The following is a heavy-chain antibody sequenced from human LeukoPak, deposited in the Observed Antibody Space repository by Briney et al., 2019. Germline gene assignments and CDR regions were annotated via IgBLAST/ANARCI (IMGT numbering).Heavy chain of an antibody. CDR1: GYTFTSYG. CDR2: ISAYNGNT. V-gene: IGHV1-18*01. D-gene: IGHD5-24*01. CDR3: ARGGGRWLQFHEYFQH. J-gene: IGHJ1*01. Sequence: ASVKVSCKASGYTFTSYGISWVRQAPGQRLEGMGWISAYNGNTNYAQKLQGRVTMTTDTSTSTAYMELRSLRSDDTAVYYCARGGGRWLQFHEYFQHWGQGTLVTVSS.